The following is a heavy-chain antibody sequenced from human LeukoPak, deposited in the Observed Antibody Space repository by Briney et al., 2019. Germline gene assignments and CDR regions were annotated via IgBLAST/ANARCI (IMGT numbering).Heavy chain of an antibody. D-gene: IGHD6-19*01. CDR3: AREGLSSGWPYFDY. Sequence: SETLSLTCTVSGGSISSYYWSWIRQPAGKGLEWIGRIYTSGSTNYNPSLKSRVTMSVDTSKNQFSLKLSSVTAADTAVYYCAREGLSSGWPYFDYWGQGTLVTVSS. CDR1: GGSISSYY. J-gene: IGHJ4*02. CDR2: IYTSGST. V-gene: IGHV4-4*07.